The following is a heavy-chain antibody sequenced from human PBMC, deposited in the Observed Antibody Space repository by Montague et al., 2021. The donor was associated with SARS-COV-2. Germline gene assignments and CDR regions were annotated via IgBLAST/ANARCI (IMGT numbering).Heavy chain of an antibody. Sequence: SETLSLTCAVYGGSFSNYYWTWIRQSPGKRLEWIGEINRTGSTTYNPSLKSRVTISVDTSKNQFSLKLSSVTAADTAVYYCARHVRSLMVRGPDFDYWGQGTLVTVSS. J-gene: IGHJ4*02. V-gene: IGHV4-34*01. CDR2: INRTGST. CDR3: ARHVRSLMVRGPDFDY. D-gene: IGHD3-10*01. CDR1: GGSFSNYY.